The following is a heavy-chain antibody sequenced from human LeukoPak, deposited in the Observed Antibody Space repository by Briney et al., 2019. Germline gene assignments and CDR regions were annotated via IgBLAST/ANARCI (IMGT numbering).Heavy chain of an antibody. J-gene: IGHJ5*02. CDR2: INPNSGGT. CDR1: GYTFTGYY. V-gene: IGHV1-2*04. CDR3: ARAPLVAGDSWFDH. Sequence: ASVKVSCKASGYTFTGYYMHWVRQAPGQGLEWMGWINPNSGGTNYAQKFQGWVTMTRDTSISTAYMELSRLRSDDTAVYYCARAPLVAGDSWFDHWGQETLVTVSS. D-gene: IGHD3-10*01.